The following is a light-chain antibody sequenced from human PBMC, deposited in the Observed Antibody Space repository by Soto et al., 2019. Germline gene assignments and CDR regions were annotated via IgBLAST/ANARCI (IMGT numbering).Light chain of an antibody. CDR1: QGITSW. V-gene: IGKV1-12*01. CDR2: AAS. J-gene: IGKJ1*01. Sequence: DIQMTQSPSFVSASVGDRDTISCRASQGITSWLAWYQQKPGKAPKLLIYAASTLQGGVPSRFSGSGSGTEFTLTISSLQPEDFATYYCQQATSFPRTFGQGTKVEIK. CDR3: QQATSFPRT.